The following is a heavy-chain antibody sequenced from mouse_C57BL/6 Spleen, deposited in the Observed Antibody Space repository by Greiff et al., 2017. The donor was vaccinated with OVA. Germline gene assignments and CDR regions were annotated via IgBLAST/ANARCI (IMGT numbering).Heavy chain of an antibody. CDR3: ARGTTVVEADWYFDV. CDR2: ISYSGST. D-gene: IGHD1-1*01. Sequence: EVKLMESGPGMVKPSQSLSLTCTVTGYSITSGYDWHWIRHFPGNKLEWMGYISYSGSTNYNPSLKSRISITHDTSKNHFFLKLNSVTTEDTATYYCARGTTVVEADWYFDVWGTGTTVTVSS. J-gene: IGHJ1*03. CDR1: GYSITSGYD. V-gene: IGHV3-1*01.